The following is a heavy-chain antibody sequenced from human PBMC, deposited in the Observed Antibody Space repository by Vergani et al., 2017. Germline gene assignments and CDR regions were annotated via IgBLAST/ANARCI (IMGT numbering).Heavy chain of an antibody. J-gene: IGHJ4*02. Sequence: EVQLVESGGGLVKPGGSLRLSCAASGFTFSNAWMNWVRQAPGKGLEWVSAISGSGGSTYYADTVKGRFTISRDNSKNTLYLQMNSLRGEDTAVYYCAKEGYCSGGSCYRTLDYWGQGTLVTVSS. CDR2: ISGSGGST. CDR1: GFTFSNAW. V-gene: IGHV3-23*04. D-gene: IGHD2-15*01. CDR3: AKEGYCSGGSCYRTLDY.